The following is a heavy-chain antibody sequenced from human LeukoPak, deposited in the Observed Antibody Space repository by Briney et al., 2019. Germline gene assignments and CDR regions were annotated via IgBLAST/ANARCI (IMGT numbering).Heavy chain of an antibody. CDR3: ARDRLDRAAFDI. CDR2: ISYDGSNK. V-gene: IGHV3-30-3*01. CDR1: RFTFSRAW. D-gene: IGHD2-2*03. Sequence: PGGSLRLSCAASRFTFSRAWMSWVRQAPGKGLEWVAVISYDGSNKYYADSVKGRFTISRDNSKNTLYLQMNSLRAEDTAVYYCARDRLDRAAFDIWGQGTMVTVSS. J-gene: IGHJ3*02.